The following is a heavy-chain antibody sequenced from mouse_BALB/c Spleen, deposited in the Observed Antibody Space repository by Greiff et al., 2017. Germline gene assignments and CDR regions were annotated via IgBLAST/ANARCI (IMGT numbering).Heavy chain of an antibody. D-gene: IGHD2-2*01. V-gene: IGHV7-3*02. CDR2: IRNKANGYTT. Sequence: EVKLMESGGGLVQPGGSLRLSCATSGFTFTDYYMSWVRPPPGKALEWLGFIRNKANGYTTEYSASVKGRFTISRDNYQSILYLQMNTLIAEDSATYYCARGGYYNAMDYWGQGTSVTVAS. J-gene: IGHJ4*01. CDR3: ARGGYYNAMDY. CDR1: GFTFTDYY.